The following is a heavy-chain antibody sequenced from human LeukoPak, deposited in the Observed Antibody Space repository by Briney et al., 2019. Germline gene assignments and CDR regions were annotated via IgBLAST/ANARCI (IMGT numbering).Heavy chain of an antibody. V-gene: IGHV1-18*01. CDR2: IGSYEGDT. D-gene: IGHD3-10*01. J-gene: IGHJ4*02. Sequence: GASVKVSCTATSYISWVRQAPGQGLEWMGWIGSYEGDTYYAQKFQGRVTVTTDTSTSTAYMELSSLTSEDTAVYYCARDRGGGSGTYHYHFDYWGQGTLVTVSS. CDR3: ARDRGGGSGTYHYHFDY. CDR1: TSY.